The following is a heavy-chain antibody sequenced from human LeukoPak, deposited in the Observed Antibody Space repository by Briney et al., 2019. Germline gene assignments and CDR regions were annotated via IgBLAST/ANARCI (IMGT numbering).Heavy chain of an antibody. CDR2: ISTSSSYI. D-gene: IGHD6-13*01. CDR3: ASIPHSSSWYWVDY. CDR1: GFTFSSYS. Sequence: GGSLRLSCAVSGFTFSSYSMNWVRQAPGKGLEWVSFISTSSSYIYYADSVKGRFTISRDNAKNSLYLQMNSLRAEDTAVYYCASIPHSSSWYWVDYWGQGTLVTVSS. J-gene: IGHJ4*02. V-gene: IGHV3-21*01.